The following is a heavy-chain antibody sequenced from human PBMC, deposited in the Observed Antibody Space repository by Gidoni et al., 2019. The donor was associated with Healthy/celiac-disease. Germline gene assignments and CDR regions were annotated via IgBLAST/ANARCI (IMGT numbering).Heavy chain of an antibody. CDR2: IYSGGST. J-gene: IGHJ4*02. V-gene: IGHV3-66*01. Sequence: EVQLVESGGGLVHPGGSLSLSCAASGFTVSRNYLRWVRQAPGKGLEWVSVIYSGGSTYYADSVKGRFTISRDNSKNTLYLQMNSLRAEDTAVYYCARDLDGSGADYWGQGTLVTVSS. CDR3: ARDLDGSGADY. D-gene: IGHD3-10*01. CDR1: GFTVSRNY.